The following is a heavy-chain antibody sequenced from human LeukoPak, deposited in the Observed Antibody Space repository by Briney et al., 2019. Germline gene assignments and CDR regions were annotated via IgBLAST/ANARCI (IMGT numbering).Heavy chain of an antibody. CDR1: GFTLSNHA. CDR2: ISGSGAMT. D-gene: IGHD3-10*01. Sequence: GGTLRLSCAASGFTLSNHAMIWVRQAPGKGLEWVASISGSGAMTYYADSVKGRFTISRDNAMDTLYLQMNSLRADDTAVYYCVKDRVDGSGSQFDSWGQGSLVIVSS. V-gene: IGHV3-23*01. J-gene: IGHJ4*02. CDR3: VKDRVDGSGSQFDS.